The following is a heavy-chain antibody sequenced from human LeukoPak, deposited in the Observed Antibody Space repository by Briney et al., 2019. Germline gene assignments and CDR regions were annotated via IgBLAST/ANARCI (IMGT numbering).Heavy chain of an antibody. Sequence: GGSLRLSCAASGFTFSNYAMSWVRQAPGKGLEWVSGISGNGGSTYYADSVKGRLTISRDNSKNTLYLQMNSLRAEDTAVYYCTKPARAVGLDYWGQGTLVTVSS. V-gene: IGHV3-23*01. CDR2: ISGNGGST. CDR1: GFTFSNYA. CDR3: TKPARAVGLDY. J-gene: IGHJ4*02. D-gene: IGHD6-19*01.